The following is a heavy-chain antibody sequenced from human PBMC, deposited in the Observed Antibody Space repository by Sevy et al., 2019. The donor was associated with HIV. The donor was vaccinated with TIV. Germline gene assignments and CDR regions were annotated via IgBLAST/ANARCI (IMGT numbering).Heavy chain of an antibody. Sequence: VSVKVSCKASGYTFTSYDINWVRQATGQGLEWMGWMNPNSGNTGYAQKFQGRVTMTRNTSISTAYMELSSLRSEDTAVYYCAKGAAVLRFLEWYPYYYYGMDVWGQGTTVTVSS. J-gene: IGHJ6*02. CDR3: AKGAAVLRFLEWYPYYYYGMDV. V-gene: IGHV1-8*01. CDR2: MNPNSGNT. CDR1: GYTFTSYD. D-gene: IGHD3-3*01.